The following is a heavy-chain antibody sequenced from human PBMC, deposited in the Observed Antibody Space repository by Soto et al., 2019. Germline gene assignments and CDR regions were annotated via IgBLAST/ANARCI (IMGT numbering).Heavy chain of an antibody. Sequence: QVQLVESGGGVVQPGRSLRLSCAASGFTFSSYGMHWVRQAPGKGLEWVAVISYDGSNKYYADSVKGRFTISRDNSKNTLYLQMNSLRAEDTAVYYCAKSDRPLEWELAVDYWGQGTLVTVCS. CDR3: AKSDRPLEWELAVDY. CDR2: ISYDGSNK. V-gene: IGHV3-30*18. J-gene: IGHJ4*02. CDR1: GFTFSSYG. D-gene: IGHD1-26*01.